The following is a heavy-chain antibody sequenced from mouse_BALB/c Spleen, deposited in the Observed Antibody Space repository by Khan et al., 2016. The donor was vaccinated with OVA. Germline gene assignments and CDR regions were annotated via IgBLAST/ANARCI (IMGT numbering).Heavy chain of an antibody. CDR1: GYSFTGYF. V-gene: IGHV1-20*02. CDR3: ARVYRSDFDY. D-gene: IGHD1-1*01. J-gene: IGHJ2*01. CDR2: INPHVGET. Sequence: VQLKQSGPELVKPGASVKISCKASGYSFTGYFMNWLMQSHGKSLEWIGRINPHVGETLFNPKFKGKATLTADESSSTAHMELRSLASEDSAVYYCARVYRSDFDYWGQGTTLTVSS.